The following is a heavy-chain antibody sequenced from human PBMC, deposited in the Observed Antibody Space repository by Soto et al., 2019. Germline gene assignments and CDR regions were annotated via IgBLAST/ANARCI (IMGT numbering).Heavy chain of an antibody. V-gene: IGHV4-34*01. CDR1: GGSVNGYY. D-gene: IGHD3-3*01. J-gene: IGHJ5*02. CDR3: ATRITVFGLLIPPFDP. CDR2: INHTGGT. Sequence: SETLSLTCAVYGGSVNGYYWNWISQPPGKGLEWIGEINHTGGTHYNPSLKSRVTMSVDTSKNQFSLRLSSVTAADTAIYYCATRITVFGLLIPPFDPWGQGTQDTVSS.